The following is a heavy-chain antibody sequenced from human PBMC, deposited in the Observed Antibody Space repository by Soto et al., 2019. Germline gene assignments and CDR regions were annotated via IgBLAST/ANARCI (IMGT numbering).Heavy chain of an antibody. CDR2: IYTSGST. V-gene: IGHV4-4*07. Sequence: SETLSLTCTVSGGSISSYYWSWIRQPAGKGLEWIGRIYTSGSTNYNPSLKSRVTMSVDTSKNQFSLKLSSVTAADTAVYYCARDDRAERKMKYYYYCIDDWGQGTTVTVSS. J-gene: IGHJ6*02. CDR3: ARDDRAERKMKYYYYCIDD. D-gene: IGHD1-1*01. CDR1: GGSISSYY.